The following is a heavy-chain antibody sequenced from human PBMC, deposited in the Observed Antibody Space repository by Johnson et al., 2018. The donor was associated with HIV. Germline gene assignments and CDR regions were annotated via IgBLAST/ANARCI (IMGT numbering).Heavy chain of an antibody. V-gene: IGHV3-30*18. CDR1: GFTFSSYG. J-gene: IGHJ3*02. Sequence: QVQLVESGGGVVQPGGSLRLSCAASGFTFSSYGMHWVRQAPGKGLEWVAVISYDGSNKYYADSVKGRFTISRDNSKNTLYLQMNSLRAEDTAVYYCAKVSGGGIVRWDIWGQGTMVTVSS. CDR3: AKVSGGGIVRWDI. D-gene: IGHD3-10*01. CDR2: ISYDGSNK.